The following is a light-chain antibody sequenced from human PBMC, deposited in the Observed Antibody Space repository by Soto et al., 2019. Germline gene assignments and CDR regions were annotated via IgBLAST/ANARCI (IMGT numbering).Light chain of an antibody. CDR1: QTIANNY. J-gene: IGKJ1*01. CDR2: DAS. Sequence: EVALTQSPGALSLSPGARATLSCRASQTIANNYLTWYQQKPGQAPRVLIYDASTRATGIPDRFGGSGSGTDFTLTISRLEPEDFAVYYCQQYGSSPWTFGQGTKVEI. V-gene: IGKV3-20*01. CDR3: QQYGSSPWT.